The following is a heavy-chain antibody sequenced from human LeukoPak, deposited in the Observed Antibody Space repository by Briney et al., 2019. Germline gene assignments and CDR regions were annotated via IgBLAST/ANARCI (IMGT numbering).Heavy chain of an antibody. CDR3: XKXVLYCSGGNCTGSPPDFDY. CDR2: ISGSGSGT. CDR1: GFTFSSYA. Sequence: GGSLRLSCAASGFTFSSYAMSWVRQAPGKGLEWVSSISGSGSGTYYADSVKGRFTISRDNSKNTLYLQMNNPRAEDTAVYYXXKXVLYCSGGNCTGSPPDFDYWGQGTLVTVSS. V-gene: IGHV3-23*01. D-gene: IGHD2-15*01. J-gene: IGHJ4*02.